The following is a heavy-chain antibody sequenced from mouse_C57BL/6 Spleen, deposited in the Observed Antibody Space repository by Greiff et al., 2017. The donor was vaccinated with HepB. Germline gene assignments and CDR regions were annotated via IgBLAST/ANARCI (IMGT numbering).Heavy chain of an antibody. CDR1: GYTFTSYG. Sequence: VQRVESGAELVRPGASVKLSCKASGYTFTSYGISWVKQRTGQGLEWIGEIYPRGGNTYYNEKFKGKATLTADKSSSTAYMEHRSLTSEDSAVSFCAGVEDYYDSSGDCWGKGTTLTVSS. D-gene: IGHD1-1*01. CDR3: AGVEDYYDSSGDC. V-gene: IGHV1-81*01. CDR2: IYPRGGNT. J-gene: IGHJ2*01.